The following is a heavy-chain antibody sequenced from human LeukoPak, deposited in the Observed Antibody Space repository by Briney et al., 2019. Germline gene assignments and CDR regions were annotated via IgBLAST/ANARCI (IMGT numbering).Heavy chain of an antibody. J-gene: IGHJ5*02. CDR3: ARAKNWFDP. V-gene: IGHV4-34*01. CDR1: GGSFSGYY. Sequence: AETLSLTCAVYGGSFSGYYWSWIRQPPGKGLEWIGEINHSGSTNYNPSLKSRVTISVDTSKNQFSLKLSSVTAADTAVYYCARAKNWFDPWGQGTLVTVSS. CDR2: INHSGST.